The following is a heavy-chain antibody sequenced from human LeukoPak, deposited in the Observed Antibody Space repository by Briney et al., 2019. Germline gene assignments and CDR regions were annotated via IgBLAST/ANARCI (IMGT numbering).Heavy chain of an antibody. CDR2: ISTTSSYI. J-gene: IGHJ6*03. CDR1: GFTFSSYW. V-gene: IGHV3-21*01. Sequence: GGSLRLSCAASGFTFSSYWMSWVRQAPGKGLEWVASISTTSSYIKFADSMKGRFTISRDNAKNSLYLQMNSLRAEDTAVYYCARDLRNYYYYMDVWGKGTTVTVSS. CDR3: ARDLRNYYYYMDV.